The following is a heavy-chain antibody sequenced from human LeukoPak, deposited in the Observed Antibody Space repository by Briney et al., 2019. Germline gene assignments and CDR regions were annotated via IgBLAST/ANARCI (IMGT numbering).Heavy chain of an antibody. J-gene: IGHJ1*01. CDR1: GFTFSDYY. CDR2: ISSSGSTI. D-gene: IGHD3-10*01. V-gene: IGHV3-11*01. CDR3: ARDRPTMVRSGAEHFQH. Sequence: PGGSLRLSCAASGFTFSDYYMSRIRQAPGKGLEWVSYISSSGSTIYYADSVKGRFTISRDNAKNSLYLQMNSLRAEDTAVYYCARDRPTMVRSGAEHFQHWGQGTLVTVSS.